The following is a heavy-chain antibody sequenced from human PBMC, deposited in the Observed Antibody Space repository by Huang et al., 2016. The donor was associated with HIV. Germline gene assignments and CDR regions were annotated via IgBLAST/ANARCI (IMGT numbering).Heavy chain of an antibody. CDR2: INHSGST. V-gene: IGHV4-34*01. Sequence: QVQLQQWGAGLLKPSETLSLTCAVYGGSFSGYYWSWIRQPPGKGLEWIGEINHSGSTDYNPSRKSRVTISVDTSKKQFSLKLSSVTAADTALYYCASGYYGSGSYWYWGQGTLVTVSS. CDR1: GGSFSGYY. CDR3: ASGYYGSGSYWY. D-gene: IGHD3-10*01. J-gene: IGHJ4*02.